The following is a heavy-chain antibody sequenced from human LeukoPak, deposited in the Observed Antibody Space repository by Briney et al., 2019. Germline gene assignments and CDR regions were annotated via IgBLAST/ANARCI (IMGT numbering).Heavy chain of an antibody. V-gene: IGHV1-18*01. CDR2: ISAYSGNT. CDR1: GFKFTSYD. J-gene: IGHJ5*02. D-gene: IGHD3-10*01. Sequence: ASVRVCCKPSGFKFTSYDLSWVRQAPGQGLEWKGWISAYSGNTNYAEKFHDRVTMTTDTSTGMAYMELRSLEFDDTAIYYCATNYGSGSAPLDPWGQGTLVTVSA. CDR3: ATNYGSGSAPLDP.